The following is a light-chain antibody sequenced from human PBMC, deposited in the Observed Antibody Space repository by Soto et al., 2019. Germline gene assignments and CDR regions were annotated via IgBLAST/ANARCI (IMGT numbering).Light chain of an antibody. CDR3: CSYAGDKYVI. CDR1: SSDVGTYDL. J-gene: IGLJ2*01. Sequence: QSVLTQPASVSASPGQSITISCTGSSSDVGTYDLVSWYQQHPGAAPKFLIYEVNKRPSGVSDRFSGSKSGNTASLTISGLQAGDEAEYYCCSYAGDKYVIFGGGTKVTVL. CDR2: EVN. V-gene: IGLV2-23*02.